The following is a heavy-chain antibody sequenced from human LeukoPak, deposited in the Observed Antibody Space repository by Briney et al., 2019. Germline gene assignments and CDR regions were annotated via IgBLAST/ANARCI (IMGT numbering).Heavy chain of an antibody. J-gene: IGHJ4*02. CDR1: GFTFDDYA. D-gene: IGHD3-22*01. V-gene: IGHV3-9*01. CDR2: ISWNSGSI. Sequence: PGRSLRLSCAASGFTFDDYAMHWVRQAPGKGLEWVSGISWNSGSIGYADSVKGRFTISRDNAKNSLYLQMNSLRAGDTALYYCAKAFGYYYDSSGDYWGQGTLVTVSS. CDR3: AKAFGYYYDSSGDY.